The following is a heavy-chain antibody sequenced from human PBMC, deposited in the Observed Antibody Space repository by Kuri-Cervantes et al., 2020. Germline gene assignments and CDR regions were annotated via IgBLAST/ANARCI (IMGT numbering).Heavy chain of an antibody. D-gene: IGHD3-10*01. Sequence: SETLSLTCAVYGGSFSGYYWSWIRQPPGKGLEWIGGIHHSGSTYYKSSLKSRVTISVDTSKNQFSLKLTSVTAADTAVHYCARLWDGSGSSPDDYWGQGSLVTVSS. CDR3: ARLWDGSGSSPDDY. CDR1: GGSFSGYY. CDR2: IHHSGST. V-gene: IGHV4-34*01. J-gene: IGHJ4*02.